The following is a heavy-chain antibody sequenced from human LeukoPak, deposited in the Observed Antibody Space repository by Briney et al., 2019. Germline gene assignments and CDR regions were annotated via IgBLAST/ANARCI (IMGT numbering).Heavy chain of an antibody. D-gene: IGHD4-17*01. CDR2: MNPNSGNT. CDR3: ARMMVRDDYGDSEGWFDP. Sequence: ASVKVSCNASGYTFTSYDINWVRQATGQGLEWMGWMNPNSGNTGYAQKFQGRVTMTRNTSISTAYMELSSLRSEDTAVYYCARMMVRDDYGDSEGWFDPWGQGTLVTVSS. V-gene: IGHV1-8*01. J-gene: IGHJ5*02. CDR1: GYTFTSYD.